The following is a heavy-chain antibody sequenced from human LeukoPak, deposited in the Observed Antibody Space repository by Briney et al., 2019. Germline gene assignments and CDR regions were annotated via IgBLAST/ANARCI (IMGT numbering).Heavy chain of an antibody. CDR2: ISAYNGNT. CDR1: GYTFTSYG. D-gene: IGHD3-9*01. V-gene: IGHV1-18*01. Sequence: GAPVKVSCKASGYTFTSYGISWVRQAPGQGLEWMGWISAYNGNTNYAQKLQGRVTMTTDTSTSTAYMELRSLRSDDTAVYYCARNVLRYFDWLPRQDYWGQGTLVTVSS. J-gene: IGHJ4*02. CDR3: ARNVLRYFDWLPRQDY.